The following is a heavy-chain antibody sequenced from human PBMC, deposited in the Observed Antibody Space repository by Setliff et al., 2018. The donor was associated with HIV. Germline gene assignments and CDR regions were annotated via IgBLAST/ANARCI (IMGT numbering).Heavy chain of an antibody. D-gene: IGHD4-17*01. V-gene: IGHV4-59*01. CDR2: LSYSGST. CDR1: GVSISSNY. Sequence: PSETLSLTCNASGVSISSNYWSWTRQPPGKGLEYIGYLSYSGSTNYAPSLRSRATISADTSKNQISLKLSSVTAADTAVYYCARARTTVIRTVWFDRWGQGTLVTVSS. J-gene: IGHJ5*02. CDR3: ARARTTVIRTVWFDR.